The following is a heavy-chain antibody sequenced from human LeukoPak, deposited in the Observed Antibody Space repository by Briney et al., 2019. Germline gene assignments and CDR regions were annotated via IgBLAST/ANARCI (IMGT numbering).Heavy chain of an antibody. Sequence: SETLSLTCAVYGGSFSGYYWSWIRQPPGKGLEWIGEINHSGSTNYNPSLKSRVTISVDTSKNQFSLKLSSVTAADTAVYYCARALIAPFFGYWGQGTLVTVSS. V-gene: IGHV4-34*01. J-gene: IGHJ4*02. CDR3: ARALIAPFFGY. CDR1: GGSFSGYY. D-gene: IGHD3-16*01. CDR2: INHSGST.